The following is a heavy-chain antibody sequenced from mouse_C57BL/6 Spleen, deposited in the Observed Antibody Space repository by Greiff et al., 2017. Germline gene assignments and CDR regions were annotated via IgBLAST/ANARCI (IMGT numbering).Heavy chain of an antibody. V-gene: IGHV1-52*01. J-gene: IGHJ4*01. Sequence: QVQLQQPGAELVRPGSSVKLSCKASGYTFPSYWMHWVKQRPIQGLEWIGNIDPSDSETHYNQKFKDKATLTVDTSSSTAYMQLSSLTSADSAVYYCAKGDYEAMDYWGQGTSVTVSS. CDR3: AKGDYEAMDY. CDR1: GYTFPSYW. CDR2: IDPSDSET.